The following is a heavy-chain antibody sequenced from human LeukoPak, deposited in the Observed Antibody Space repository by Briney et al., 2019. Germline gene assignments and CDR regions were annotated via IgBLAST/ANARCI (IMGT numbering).Heavy chain of an antibody. CDR2: ISYDGSNK. CDR3: ARDYNYDSSGYYGY. CDR1: GFTFSSYA. Sequence: GGSLRPSCAASGFTFSSYAMRWVRQAPGKGLEWVAVISYDGSNKYYADSVKGRFTISRDNSKNTLYLQMNSLRAEDTAVYYCARDYNYDSSGYYGYWGQGTLVTVSS. D-gene: IGHD3-22*01. V-gene: IGHV3-30-3*01. J-gene: IGHJ4*02.